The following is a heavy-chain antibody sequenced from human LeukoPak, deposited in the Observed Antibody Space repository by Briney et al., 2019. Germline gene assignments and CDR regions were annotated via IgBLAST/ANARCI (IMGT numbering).Heavy chain of an antibody. J-gene: IGHJ4*02. CDR3: ARGLGPYYFDY. V-gene: IGHV1-69*04. CDR2: IIPILGIA. D-gene: IGHD3/OR15-3a*01. Sequence: GASVKVSCKASGGTFSSYAISWVRQAPGQGLEWMGRIIPILGIANYAQKFQGRVTITADKSTSTAYMELSSLRSEDTAVYYCARGLGPYYFDYWGQGTLVTVSS. CDR1: GGTFSSYA.